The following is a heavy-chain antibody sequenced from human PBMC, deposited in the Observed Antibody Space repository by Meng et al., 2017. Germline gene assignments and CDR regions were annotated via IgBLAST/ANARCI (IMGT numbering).Heavy chain of an antibody. J-gene: IGHJ4*02. V-gene: IGHV1-2*06. CDR3: ARDRGSGWSKGV. CDR1: GYTFTGYY. CDR2: INPNSGGT. Sequence: QVQLVQSGAEGKKPGASVKVSCKAFGYTFTGYYMHWVRQAPGQGLEWMGRINPNSGGTDYAQKFQGRVTVTRDTSITTAYMELSRLRSDDTAVYYCARDRGSGWSKGVWGQGTLVTVSS. D-gene: IGHD6-19*01.